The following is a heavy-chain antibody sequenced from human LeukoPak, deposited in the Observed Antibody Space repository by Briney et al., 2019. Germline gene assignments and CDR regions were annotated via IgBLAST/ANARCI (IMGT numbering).Heavy chain of an antibody. Sequence: GASVKVSCKASGYTFTSYYMHWVRQAPGQGLEWMGIINPSGGSTSYAQKFQGRVTMTRDTSTSTVYMELSSLRSEDTAVYYCAREGLWFGDHPENWFDPWGQGTLVTVSS. J-gene: IGHJ5*02. CDR2: INPSGGST. D-gene: IGHD3-10*01. CDR3: AREGLWFGDHPENWFDP. V-gene: IGHV1-46*01. CDR1: GYTFTSYY.